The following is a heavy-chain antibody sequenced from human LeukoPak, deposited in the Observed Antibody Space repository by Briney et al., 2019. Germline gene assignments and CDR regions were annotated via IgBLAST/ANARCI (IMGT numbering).Heavy chain of an antibody. V-gene: IGHV4-39*07. CDR2: MYYSGST. J-gene: IGHJ3*02. Sequence: SETLSLTCTVSGGSISSSSYYWGWIRQPPGKGLEWIGSMYYSGSTYYNPSLKSRVTISVDTSKNQFSLKLSSVTAADTAVYYCARTIHYYGSGSYEVDAFDIWGQGTMVTVSS. D-gene: IGHD3-10*01. CDR3: ARTIHYYGSGSYEVDAFDI. CDR1: GGSISSSSYY.